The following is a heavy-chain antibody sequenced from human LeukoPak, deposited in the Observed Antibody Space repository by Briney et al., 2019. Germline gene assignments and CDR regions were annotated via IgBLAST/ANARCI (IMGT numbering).Heavy chain of an antibody. Sequence: SETLSLTCTVSGGSINSYYWSWIRQPPGKGLEWIGYIYYSGSTNYNPSLKSRVTISVDTSKNQFSLKLSSVTAADTAVYYCASPTTDEWGQGTLVTVSS. D-gene: IGHD1-1*01. CDR1: GGSINSYY. CDR3: ASPTTDE. V-gene: IGHV4-59*12. CDR2: IYYSGST. J-gene: IGHJ4*02.